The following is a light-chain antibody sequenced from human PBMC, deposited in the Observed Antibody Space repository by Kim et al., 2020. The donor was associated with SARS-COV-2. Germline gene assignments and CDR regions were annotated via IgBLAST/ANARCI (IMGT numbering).Light chain of an antibody. Sequence: DIQMTQSPSSLSASVGDRVTITCRASQSISSYLNWYQQKPGKAPKLLIYAASSLQSGVPSRFSGSGSGTDFTLTISCLQPEDFATYYCQQSYSTSWTFGQGTKVDIK. CDR3: QQSYSTSWT. V-gene: IGKV1-39*01. CDR2: AAS. J-gene: IGKJ1*01. CDR1: QSISSY.